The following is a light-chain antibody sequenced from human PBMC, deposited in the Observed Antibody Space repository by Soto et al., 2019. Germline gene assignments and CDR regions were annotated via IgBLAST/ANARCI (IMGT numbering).Light chain of an antibody. CDR2: NND. J-gene: IGLJ2*01. Sequence: QSVLTXPPSASGTPGQRVTXXXSXXXXXIETNLVHWYQHLPGASPRLLIYNNDQRPSGVPDRFSASKSGTSASLAISGLRSEDEADYYCTATDDRLTGPVFGGGTKLTVL. CDR1: XXXIETNL. V-gene: IGLV1-47*02. CDR3: TATDDRLTGPV.